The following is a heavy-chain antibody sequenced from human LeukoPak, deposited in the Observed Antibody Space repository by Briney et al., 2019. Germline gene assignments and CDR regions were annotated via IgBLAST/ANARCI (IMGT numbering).Heavy chain of an antibody. V-gene: IGHV3-43D*03. CDR3: AKEVARAAAGLYYYYGMDV. CDR1: GYTFTSYY. CDR2: ISWDGGST. J-gene: IGHJ6*02. D-gene: IGHD6-13*01. Sequence: SCKASGYTFTSYYMHWVRQAPGKGLEWVSLISWDGGSTYYADSVKGRFTISRDNSKNSLYLQMNSLRAEDTALYYCAKEVARAAAGLYYYYGMDVWGQGTTVTVSS.